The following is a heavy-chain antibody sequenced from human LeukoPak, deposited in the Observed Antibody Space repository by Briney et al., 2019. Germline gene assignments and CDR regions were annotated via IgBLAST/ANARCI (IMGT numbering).Heavy chain of an antibody. CDR3: ARDPGDIVVVPAASKNMDV. CDR2: ISWNSGSI. V-gene: IGHV3-9*01. Sequence: PGGSLRLSCAASGFTFDDYAMHWVRQAPGKGLEWVSGISWNSGSIGYADSVKGRFTISRDNAKNSLYLQMNSLRAEDTAVYYCARDPGDIVVVPAASKNMDVWGKGTTVTVSS. CDR1: GFTFDDYA. J-gene: IGHJ6*03. D-gene: IGHD2-2*01.